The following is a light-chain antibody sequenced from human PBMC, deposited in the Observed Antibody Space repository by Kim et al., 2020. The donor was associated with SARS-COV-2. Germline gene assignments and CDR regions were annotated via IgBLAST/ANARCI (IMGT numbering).Light chain of an antibody. CDR2: YDS. V-gene: IGLV3-21*04. CDR3: QVWHSSSDHRVV. CDR1: SIGRKS. J-gene: IGLJ2*01. Sequence: PGKPASINGGGNSIGRKSVLWYQQKPGQAPVLFISYDSDRPSGIPERYSGSNSGNTATLTISRVEVGDEADFYCQVWHSSSDHRVVFGGGTQLTVL.